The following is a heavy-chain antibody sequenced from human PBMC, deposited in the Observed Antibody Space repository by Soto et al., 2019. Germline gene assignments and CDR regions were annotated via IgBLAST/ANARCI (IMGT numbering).Heavy chain of an antibody. V-gene: IGHV3-30*18. J-gene: IGHJ6*01. CDR2: ISYDGSNK. Sequence: QVQLVESGGGVVQPGRSLRLSCAASGFTFSSYGMHWVRQAPGKGLEWVAVISYDGSNKYYADSVKGRFTISRDNSKNTLYLQMNSLRAEDTAVYYCAKRLEYAGYCSGGSCYADFYYYYYGMDVW. CDR3: AKRLEYAGYCSGGSCYADFYYYYYGMDV. D-gene: IGHD2-15*01. CDR1: GFTFSSYG.